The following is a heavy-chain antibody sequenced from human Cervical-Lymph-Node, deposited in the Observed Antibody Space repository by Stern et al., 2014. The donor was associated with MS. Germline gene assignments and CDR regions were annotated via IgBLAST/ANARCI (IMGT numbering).Heavy chain of an antibody. Sequence: EVQLLESGGGLVQPGRSLRLSCAASGFTFDDYAMHWVRQAPGKGLEWVSGISWNSGSIGYADSVKGRFTISRDNAKNSLYLQMNSLRAEDTALYYCVKSWGYTARDYFDYWGQGTLVTVSS. CDR3: VKSWGYTARDYFDY. D-gene: IGHD2-2*02. CDR2: ISWNSGSI. CDR1: GFTFDDYA. J-gene: IGHJ4*02. V-gene: IGHV3-9*01.